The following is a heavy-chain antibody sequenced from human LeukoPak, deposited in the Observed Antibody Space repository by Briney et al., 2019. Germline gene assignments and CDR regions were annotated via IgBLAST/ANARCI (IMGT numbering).Heavy chain of an antibody. Sequence: ASVKVSCKASGYTFTGYYMHWVRQAPGQGLEWMGWINPNSGGTNCAQKVQGRVTMTRDTSISTAYMELSRLRSDDTAVYYCARDGPDIVVVPAAGPIDWFDPWGQGTLVTVSS. D-gene: IGHD2-2*01. J-gene: IGHJ5*02. CDR3: ARDGPDIVVVPAAGPIDWFDP. CDR2: INPNSGGT. V-gene: IGHV1-2*02. CDR1: GYTFTGYY.